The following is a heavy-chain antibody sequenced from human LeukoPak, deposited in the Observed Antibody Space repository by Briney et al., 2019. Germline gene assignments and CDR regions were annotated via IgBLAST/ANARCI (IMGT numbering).Heavy chain of an antibody. V-gene: IGHV4-39*07. J-gene: IGHJ4*02. CDR1: GGPFSSIGYS. Sequence: PSGTLSLTCTVSGGPFSSIGYSWAWIRQPPGKGLEWIGSIYYSGSTYYNPSLKSRVTISVDTSKNQFSLKLSSVTAADTAVYYCARGHHDYGDYWGQGTLVTVSS. CDR2: IYYSGST. CDR3: ARGHHDYGDY.